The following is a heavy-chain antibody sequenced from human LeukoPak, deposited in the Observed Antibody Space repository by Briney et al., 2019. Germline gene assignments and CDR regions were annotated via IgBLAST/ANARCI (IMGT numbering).Heavy chain of an antibody. J-gene: IGHJ4*02. CDR1: GGTFSSYG. Sequence: ASVKVSCKASGGTFSSYGISWVRQAPGQGLEWMGRIIPILGIANYAQKFQGRVTITADKSTSTAYMELSSLRSEDTAVYYCARESGGGYSYAIFDYWGQGTLVTVSS. CDR3: ARESGGGYSYAIFDY. V-gene: IGHV1-69*04. D-gene: IGHD5-18*01. CDR2: IIPILGIA.